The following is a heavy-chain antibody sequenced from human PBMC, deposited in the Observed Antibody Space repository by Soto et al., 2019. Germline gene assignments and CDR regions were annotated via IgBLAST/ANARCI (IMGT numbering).Heavy chain of an antibody. J-gene: IGHJ4*02. CDR1: GASISSGGYY. D-gene: IGHD5-12*01. CDR3: ARGPPRDGYNLSF. V-gene: IGHV4-31*03. Sequence: SETLSLTCTVSGASISSGGYYWSWIRQHPGKGLEWIGFIYYSGSTYYNPSLRSRVTISLDTSKNQFSLKLSSVTAADTAVYYCARGPPRDGYNLSFWGRGTLVTVSS. CDR2: IYYSGST.